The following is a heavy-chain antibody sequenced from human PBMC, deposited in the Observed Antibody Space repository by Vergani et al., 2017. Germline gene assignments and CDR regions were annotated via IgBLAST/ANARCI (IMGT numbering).Heavy chain of an antibody. CDR3: AREIAVAGKRLKALHY. J-gene: IGHJ4*02. CDR2: IIPIFGTA. V-gene: IGHV1-69*18. Sequence: QVQLVQSGAEVKKPGSSVKVSCKASGGTFSSYAISWVRQAPGQGLEWMGRIIPIFGTANYGQKFQGRVTITADESTSTAYMELSRLRSDDTAVYYCAREIAVAGKRLKALHYWGQGTLVTVSS. CDR1: GGTFSSYA. D-gene: IGHD6-19*01.